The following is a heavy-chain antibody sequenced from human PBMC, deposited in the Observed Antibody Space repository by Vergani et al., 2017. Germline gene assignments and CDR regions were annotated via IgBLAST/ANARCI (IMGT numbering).Heavy chain of an antibody. CDR2: IKPQSGGR. J-gene: IGHJ4*03. CDR3: ARYMMDLNGVFDL. Sequence: QVQLVQSGAEVKKPGASVKVSCRASGYTFTDSQIHWFRQAPGQGPEWMGWIKPQSGGRNAAAKFQGRVTLTRATASRSVYLDLSRLTSHDTAVYFCARYMMDLNGVFDLWGRGTLVTVSS. D-gene: IGHD2-8*01. V-gene: IGHV1-2*02. CDR1: GYTFTDSQ.